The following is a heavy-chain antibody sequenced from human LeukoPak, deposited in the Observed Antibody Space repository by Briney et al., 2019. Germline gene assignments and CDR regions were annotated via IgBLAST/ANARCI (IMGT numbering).Heavy chain of an antibody. CDR1: GFTFTSSA. CDR2: IVVGSGNT. D-gene: IGHD1-26*01. CDR3: VAFSGSYSPSCVFYI. Sequence: SVKVSCKASGFTFTSSAVQWVRQARGQRLEWIGWIVVGSGNTNYAQKFQERVTITRDMSTSTAYMELSSLRSEDTAVYFCVAFSGSYSPSCVFYICGPGTMWSVSS. J-gene: IGHJ3*02. V-gene: IGHV1-58*01.